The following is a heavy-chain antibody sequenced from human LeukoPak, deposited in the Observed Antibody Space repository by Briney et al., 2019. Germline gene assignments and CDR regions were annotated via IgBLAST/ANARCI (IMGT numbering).Heavy chain of an antibody. D-gene: IGHD2-2*01. CDR1: GFTFSSYS. V-gene: IGHV3-30-3*01. CDR3: ARDLFARYCSSTSCYGLDY. J-gene: IGHJ4*02. Sequence: PGRSLRLSCAASGFTFSSYSMHWVRQAPGKGLERVAVISHDGSSKYSADSVKGRFTISRDNSKNTLSLQMNSLRAEDTAVYYCARDLFARYCSSTSCYGLDYWGQGTLVTVSS. CDR2: ISHDGSSK.